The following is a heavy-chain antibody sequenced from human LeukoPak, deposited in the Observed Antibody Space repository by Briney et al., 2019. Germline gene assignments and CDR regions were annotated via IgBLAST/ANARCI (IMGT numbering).Heavy chain of an antibody. D-gene: IGHD3-22*01. CDR3: AKVSSPYHYDSGGRNYYFDY. V-gene: IGHV3-23*01. J-gene: IGHJ4*02. CDR2: LTGSGASA. Sequence: GGSLRLSCAAAGFTFSSYAMGWVRQAPGKGLEWVSCLTGSGASAYYADSVKGRFTISRDNSKNTLYLQLNSLRAEDTAVYYCAKVSSPYHYDSGGRNYYFDYWGQGTLVTVSS. CDR1: GFTFSSYA.